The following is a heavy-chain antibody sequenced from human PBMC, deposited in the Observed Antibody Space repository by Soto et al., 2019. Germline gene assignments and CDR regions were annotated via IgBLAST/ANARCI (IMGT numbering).Heavy chain of an antibody. D-gene: IGHD4-17*01. CDR2: INYRGST. CDR1: HGSISSYY. CDR3: ARWYGGSLDY. Sequence: TSETLSLTCTVFHGSISSYYWSWIRQPPGKGLEWIGYINYRGSTNYNPSLKSRVTISVDTSKNQFSLKLSSVTAADTAVYYCARWYGGSLDYWGQGTLVTVSS. V-gene: IGHV4-59*01. J-gene: IGHJ4*02.